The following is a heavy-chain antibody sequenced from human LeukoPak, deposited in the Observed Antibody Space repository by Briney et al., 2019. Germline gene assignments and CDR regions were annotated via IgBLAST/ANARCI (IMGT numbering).Heavy chain of an antibody. D-gene: IGHD3-22*01. V-gene: IGHV3-48*03. J-gene: IGHJ4*02. CDR2: ISSGGNTR. Sequence: GGSLRLSCAASGFTFSSYEMNWVRQAPGKELEWVSYISSGGNTRYCADSVKGRFTISRDNAKNSLHLQMNSLRAEDTAVYYCAKGAMHYYDSSGYYYFDYWGQGTLVTVSS. CDR3: AKGAMHYYDSSGYYYFDY. CDR1: GFTFSSYE.